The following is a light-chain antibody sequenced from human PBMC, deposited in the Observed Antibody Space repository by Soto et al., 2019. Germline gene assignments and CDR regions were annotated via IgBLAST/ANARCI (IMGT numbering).Light chain of an antibody. Sequence: DIQVTQSPSTLSASVGDRVTITCRASQSFSTSLAWYQQKPGKAPKLLIYDVSSLKSGVPSRFSGSGFGTDFTLTISSLQSDDFATYYCQQYNNYLTFGPGTKVDIK. J-gene: IGKJ3*01. CDR3: QQYNNYLT. CDR2: DVS. CDR1: QSFSTS. V-gene: IGKV1-5*01.